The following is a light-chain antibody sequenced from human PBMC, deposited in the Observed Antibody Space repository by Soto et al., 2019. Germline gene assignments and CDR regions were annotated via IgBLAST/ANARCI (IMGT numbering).Light chain of an antibody. CDR2: DAS. CDR1: QSVSSY. V-gene: IGKV3-11*01. J-gene: IGKJ4*01. CDR3: QQRSNWPPRT. Sequence: EIVLTQSPGTLSFSPGERATLSCRASQSVSSYLAWYQHKPGQAPRLLIYDASNRATGITARFSGSGSGTDFTLTISSLEPEDFAVYYCQQRSNWPPRTFGGGTKVDIK.